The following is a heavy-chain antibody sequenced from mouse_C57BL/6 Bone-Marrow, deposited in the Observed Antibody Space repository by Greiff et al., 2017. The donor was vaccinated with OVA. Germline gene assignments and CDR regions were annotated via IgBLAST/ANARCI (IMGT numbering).Heavy chain of an antibody. CDR3: TRSRLYWYFDV. J-gene: IGHJ1*03. Sequence: EVQGVESGGGLVQPGGSMKLSCAASGFTFSDAWMDWVRQSPEKGLEWVAEIRNKANNHATYYAESVKGRFTISRDDSKSSVYLQMNSLRAEDTGIYYCTRSRLYWYFDVWGTGTTVTVSS. CDR1: GFTFSDAW. CDR2: IRNKANNHAT. V-gene: IGHV6-6*01.